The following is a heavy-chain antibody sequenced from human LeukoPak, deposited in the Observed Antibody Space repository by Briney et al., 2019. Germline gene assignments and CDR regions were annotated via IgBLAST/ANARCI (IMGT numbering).Heavy chain of an antibody. CDR3: ARATMDYYGSGSYGAQTYMDV. Sequence: SVKVSCKASGGTFSSYAISWVRQAPGQGLEWMGGIIPIFGTANYAQKFQGRVTITTDESTSTAYMELSSLRSEDTAVYYCARATMDYYGSGSYGAQTYMDVWGEGTTVTVSS. D-gene: IGHD3-10*01. V-gene: IGHV1-69*05. CDR2: IIPIFGTA. CDR1: GGTFSSYA. J-gene: IGHJ6*03.